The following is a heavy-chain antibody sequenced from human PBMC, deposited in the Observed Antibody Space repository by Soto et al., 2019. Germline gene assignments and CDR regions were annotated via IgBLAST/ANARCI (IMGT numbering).Heavy chain of an antibody. CDR2: IYYSGST. Sequence: SETLSLTCTVSGGSISSSSYYWGWIRQPPGKGLEWIGSIYYSGSTYYNPSLKSRVTISVDTSKNQFSLKLSSVTAADTAVYYCARRDSMATIRPFDYWGQGTLVTVSS. CDR3: ARRDSMATIRPFDY. D-gene: IGHD5-12*01. CDR1: GGSISSSSYY. J-gene: IGHJ4*02. V-gene: IGHV4-39*01.